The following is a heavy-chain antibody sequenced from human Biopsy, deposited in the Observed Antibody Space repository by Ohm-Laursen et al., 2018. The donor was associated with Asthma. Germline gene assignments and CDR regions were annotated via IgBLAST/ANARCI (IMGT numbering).Heavy chain of an antibody. D-gene: IGHD4-23*01. Sequence: SDTLSLICTVSYGSITSGGYHWSWIRQPPGKGLEWIGYVFYGGATNYNPSLKSRVTISVDTSKNQFFLRLSSVTAADTAVYYCARGVVYGGDSYAEYFQHWGQGTLVTVSS. CDR3: ARGVVYGGDSYAEYFQH. CDR2: VFYGGAT. CDR1: YGSITSGGYH. V-gene: IGHV4-61*08. J-gene: IGHJ1*01.